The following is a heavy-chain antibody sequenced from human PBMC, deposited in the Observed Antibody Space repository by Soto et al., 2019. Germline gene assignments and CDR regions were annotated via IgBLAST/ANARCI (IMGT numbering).Heavy chain of an antibody. CDR3: ARRGSNGYFRSVDN. CDR1: GGTFSSYP. J-gene: IGHJ4*02. CDR2: TNGNLGTG. Sequence: QVQLVQSGAEVKKPGSSVKVSCKASGGTFSSYPISWVRQAPGQGLEWMGGTNGNLGTGNYAQKFQGRLTITTDTSTTTAYMELSSLRSEDTAVYYGARRGSNGYFRSVDNWGQGTLVTVAS. D-gene: IGHD4-4*01. V-gene: IGHV1-69*06.